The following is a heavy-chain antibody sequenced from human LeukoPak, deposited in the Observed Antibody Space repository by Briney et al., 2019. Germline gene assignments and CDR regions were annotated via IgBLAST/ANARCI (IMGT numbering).Heavy chain of an antibody. CDR3: AKDLYYDILTGYFDY. CDR1: GFTFDDYA. Sequence: GGSLRLSCAASGFTFDDYAMHWVRQAPGKGLEWVSGISWNSGSIGYADSVKGRFTISSDNAKNSLYLQMNSLRAEDTALYYCAKDLYYDILTGYFDYWGQGTLITVSS. CDR2: ISWNSGSI. J-gene: IGHJ4*02. D-gene: IGHD3-9*01. V-gene: IGHV3-9*01.